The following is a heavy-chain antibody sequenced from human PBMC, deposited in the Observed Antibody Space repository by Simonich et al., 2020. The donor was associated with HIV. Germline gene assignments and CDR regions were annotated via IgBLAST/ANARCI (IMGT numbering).Heavy chain of an antibody. Sequence: QVHLQQWGAGLLKPSETLSLTCAVYGESFSYSCSWVRQPPGKGLEWMGEVNHSGSTKYNPSLRRRVSISVGTSKNQFSLKLSSVTAADTAVYYCARAGLTMVRGVPGAFDIWGQGTMVTVSS. CDR3: ARAGLTMVRGVPGAFDI. D-gene: IGHD3-10*01. CDR1: GESFSYS. V-gene: IGHV4-34*01. J-gene: IGHJ3*02. CDR2: VNHSGST.